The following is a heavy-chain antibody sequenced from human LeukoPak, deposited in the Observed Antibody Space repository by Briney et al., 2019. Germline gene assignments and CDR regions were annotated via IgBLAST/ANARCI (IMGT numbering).Heavy chain of an antibody. D-gene: IGHD6-13*01. CDR2: IYYSGST. Sequence: SETLSLTCTVSGGSISSGDYYWSWIRQPPGKGLEWIGYIYYSGSTYYNPSLKSRVTISVDTSKNQLSLKLSSVTAADTAVYYCARSSLYSSSWYFDYWGQGTLVTVSS. J-gene: IGHJ4*02. V-gene: IGHV4-30-4*08. CDR3: ARSSLYSSSWYFDY. CDR1: GGSISSGDYY.